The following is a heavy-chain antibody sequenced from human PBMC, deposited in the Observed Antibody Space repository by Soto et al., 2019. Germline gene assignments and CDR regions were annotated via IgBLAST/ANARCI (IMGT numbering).Heavy chain of an antibody. D-gene: IGHD2-21*02. V-gene: IGHV1-46*01. CDR3: ARGGHVVVVTAALDY. J-gene: IGHJ4*02. CDR2: VNPSGGHT. CDR1: GDTFTDYY. Sequence: QVQLVQSGAEVKKPGASVKVSCKASGDTFTDYYIHWVRQAPGQGLEWMGTVNPSGGHTTYAQHFLGRVTMTGDTSTSTLYVELTSLTSEDTAVYYCARGGHVVVVTAALDYWGQGTLVTVSS.